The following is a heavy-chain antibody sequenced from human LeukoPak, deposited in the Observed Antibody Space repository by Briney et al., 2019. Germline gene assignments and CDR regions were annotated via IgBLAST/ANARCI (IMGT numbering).Heavy chain of an antibody. CDR3: ARGGGYYHLDY. V-gene: IGHV3-74*01. J-gene: IGHJ4*02. CDR2: INSDGSRT. CDR1: GFALSSYW. Sequence: GESLRLSCAVSGFALSSYWMHWVRQVPGKGLMWVSRINSDGSRTNYADSVKGRFTISRDNAKNSLYLQMNSLRAEDTAVYYCARGGGYYHLDYWGQGTLVTVSS. D-gene: IGHD3-22*01.